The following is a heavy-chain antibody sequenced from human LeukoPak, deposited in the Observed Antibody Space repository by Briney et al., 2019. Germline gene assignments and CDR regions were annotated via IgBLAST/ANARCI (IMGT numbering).Heavy chain of an antibody. D-gene: IGHD6-19*01. J-gene: IGHJ4*02. V-gene: IGHV3-23*01. CDR3: GIRYDSGWFVCDY. CDR1: GFTFSSYA. CDR2: ISGSGGST. Sequence: GGSLRLSCAASGFTFSSYAMSWVRQAPGKGLEWVSAISGSGGSTYYADSVKGRFTISRDKSKNTLYLQMNSLRVEDTAVYYCGIRYDSGWFVCDYWGQGTLVTVSS.